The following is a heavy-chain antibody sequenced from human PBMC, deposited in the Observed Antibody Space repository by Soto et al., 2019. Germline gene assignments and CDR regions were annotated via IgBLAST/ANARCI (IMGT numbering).Heavy chain of an antibody. CDR3: ARRDTSGFLRYFDN. V-gene: IGHV1-69*06. D-gene: IGHD3-3*01. CDR1: GGTLSSFINYP. J-gene: IGHJ4*03. Sequence: ASVKVSCKASGGTLSSFINYPINWVRQAPGQGLEWMGGIVPNVGTVNYAQKFQGRVTVTADKSTGTAYMELSSLRSEDTALYYCARRDTSGFLRYFDNWGQGTLVTSPQ. CDR2: IVPNVGTV.